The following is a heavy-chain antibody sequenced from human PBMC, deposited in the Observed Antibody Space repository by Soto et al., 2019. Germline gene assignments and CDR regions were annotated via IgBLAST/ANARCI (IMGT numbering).Heavy chain of an antibody. Sequence: GASVKVSCKASGGTFSSYAISWVRQAPGQGLEWMGGIIPIFGTANYAQKFQGRVTITADESTSTAYMELSSLRSEDTAVYYCARDELYYDSSPPLYYYYGMDVWGQGTTVTVSS. J-gene: IGHJ6*02. CDR2: IIPIFGTA. CDR1: GGTFSSYA. CDR3: ARDELYYDSSPPLYYYYGMDV. V-gene: IGHV1-69*13. D-gene: IGHD3-22*01.